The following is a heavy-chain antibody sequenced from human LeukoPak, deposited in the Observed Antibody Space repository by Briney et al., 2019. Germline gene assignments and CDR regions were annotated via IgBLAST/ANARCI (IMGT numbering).Heavy chain of an antibody. Sequence: SETLSLTCALSRGSLTSYYGSCGRQPAGKGLEWSGRIYTSGSTNYNPSLKSRVTMSVDTSKNQFSLKLSSVTAADTAVYYCARDWIVGATIPFDYWGQGTLVTVSP. J-gene: IGHJ4*02. CDR1: RGSLTSYY. CDR3: ARDWIVGATIPFDY. CDR2: IYTSGST. V-gene: IGHV4-4*07. D-gene: IGHD1-26*01.